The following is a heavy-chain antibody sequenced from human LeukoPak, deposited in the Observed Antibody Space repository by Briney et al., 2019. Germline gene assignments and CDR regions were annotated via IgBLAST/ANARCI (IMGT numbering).Heavy chain of an antibody. D-gene: IGHD4-23*01. J-gene: IGHJ4*02. V-gene: IGHV3-48*03. CDR1: GFTFSSFE. CDR3: VRESYGGSSEFDS. CDR2: SNYIGSTI. Sequence: PGGSLRLPCAASGFTFSSFEMNWVRQAPGKGLEWISYSNYIGSTIQYADSVKGRFTISRDNAKNSLFLQMNSLRVEDTAIYYCVRESYGGSSEFDSWGQGTLVTVSS.